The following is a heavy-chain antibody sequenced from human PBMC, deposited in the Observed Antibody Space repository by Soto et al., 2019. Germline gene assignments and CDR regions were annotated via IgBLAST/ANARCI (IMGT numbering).Heavy chain of an antibody. CDR1: GGTFSSYT. D-gene: IGHD6-6*01. J-gene: IGHJ4*02. Sequence: ASVKVSCKASGGTFSSYTISWVRQAPGQGLEWMGRIIPILGIANYAQKFQGRVTITADKSTSTAYMELSSLRSEDTAVYYCASIAARRGFDYWGQGTLVTVSS. CDR2: IIPILGIA. V-gene: IGHV1-69*02. CDR3: ASIAARRGFDY.